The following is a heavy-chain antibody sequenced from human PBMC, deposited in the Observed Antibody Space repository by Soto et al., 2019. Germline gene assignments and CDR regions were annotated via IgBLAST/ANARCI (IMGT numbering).Heavy chain of an antibody. J-gene: IGHJ4*02. CDR3: ARGWGGGNWDFDY. Sequence: ASVKVSCKASGGTFSSYTISWVRQAPGQGLEWMGRIIPILGIANYAQKLQGRVTITADKSTSTAYMELSSLRSEDTAVYYCARGWGGGNWDFDYWGQGTLVTVSS. CDR1: GGTFSSYT. CDR2: IIPILGIA. D-gene: IGHD2-15*01. V-gene: IGHV1-69*02.